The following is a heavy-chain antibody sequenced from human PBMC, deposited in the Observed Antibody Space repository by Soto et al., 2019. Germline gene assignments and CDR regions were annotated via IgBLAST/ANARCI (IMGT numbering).Heavy chain of an antibody. CDR2: ISSSSSTI. V-gene: IGHV3-48*02. Sequence: GGSLRLSCAASGFTFSSYSMNWVRQAPGKGLEWVSYISSSSSTIYYADPVKGGFTISRDNAKNSLYLQMNSLRDEDTAVYYCATPYYSSGWSDAFDIWGQGTMVTVSS. D-gene: IGHD6-19*01. CDR3: ATPYYSSGWSDAFDI. J-gene: IGHJ3*02. CDR1: GFTFSSYS.